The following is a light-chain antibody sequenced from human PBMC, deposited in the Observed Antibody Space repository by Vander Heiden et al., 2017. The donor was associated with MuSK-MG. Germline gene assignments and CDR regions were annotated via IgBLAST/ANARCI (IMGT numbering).Light chain of an antibody. J-gene: IGKJ4*01. Sequence: EIVLTQSPATLSLSPGERATLSCRASQSVSRYLAWYQQTPGQAPRLLIYDASNRATGIPARFSGSGSGTDFTLTISSLEPEDFAFYYCQQRSDGPPITFGGGTKVEIK. V-gene: IGKV3-11*01. CDR2: DAS. CDR1: QSVSRY. CDR3: QQRSDGPPIT.